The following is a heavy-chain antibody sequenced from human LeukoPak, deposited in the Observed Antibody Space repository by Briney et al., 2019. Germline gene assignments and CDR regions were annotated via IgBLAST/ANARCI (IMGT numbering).Heavy chain of an antibody. CDR3: ARGQWFRAF. CDR2: IHYSGSA. Sequence: PSETLSLTCAVYGGSFSGCYWTWIRQPPGKGLEWIGEIHYSGSATYNPSLKSRVTISVDTSKNQFSLKMNSVTAADTAVYYCARGQWFRAFWSRGTPVTASS. J-gene: IGHJ4*02. CDR1: GGSFSGCY. V-gene: IGHV4-34*01. D-gene: IGHD3-10*01.